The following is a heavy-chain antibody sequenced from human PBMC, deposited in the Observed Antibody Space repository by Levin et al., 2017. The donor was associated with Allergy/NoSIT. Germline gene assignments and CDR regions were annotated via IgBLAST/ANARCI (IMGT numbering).Heavy chain of an antibody. CDR1: GFTFSHYG. Sequence: QSGGSLRLSCAASGFTFSHYGMQWVRQGPGKGLEWVAFMSHNGRNAYYADSVKGRFTISRDNSKNTMDLQMNSLRVEDTAVYYCANWSPNHYGSGDLSGYWGRGTPVTVSS. J-gene: IGHJ4*02. CDR3: ANWSPNHYGSGDLSGY. CDR2: MSHNGRNA. D-gene: IGHD3-10*01. V-gene: IGHV3-30*18.